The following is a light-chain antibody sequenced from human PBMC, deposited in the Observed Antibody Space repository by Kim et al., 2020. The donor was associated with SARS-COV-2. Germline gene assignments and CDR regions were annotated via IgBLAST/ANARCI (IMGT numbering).Light chain of an antibody. CDR1: SKHSGDQG. CDR3: SAWDDSLKAWV. CDR2: RNN. V-gene: IGLV10-54*04. Sequence: HTATITCTGNSKHSGDQGVAWPQQHQGHPPKLLSYRNNKRPSGIAERFSASRSGNAAFLTITGLQPEDEADYYCSAWDDSLKAWVFGGGTQLTVL. J-gene: IGLJ3*02.